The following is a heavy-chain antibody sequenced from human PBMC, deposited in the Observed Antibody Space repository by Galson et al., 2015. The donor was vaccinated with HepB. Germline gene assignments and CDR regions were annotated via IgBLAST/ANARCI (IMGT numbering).Heavy chain of an antibody. CDR1: GYSFTSYW. CDR3: ARQRNIVGATSGLFEY. V-gene: IGHV5-10-1*01. CDR2: IDPSDSYT. J-gene: IGHJ4*02. D-gene: IGHD1-26*01. Sequence: QSGAEVKKPGESLRISCQGSGYSFTSYWITWVRQMPGKGLEWMGRIDPSDSYTNYSPSFLGHVTISTDKSISTAYLQLNSLKASDTAMYYCARQRNIVGATSGLFEYWGQGTLVTVSS.